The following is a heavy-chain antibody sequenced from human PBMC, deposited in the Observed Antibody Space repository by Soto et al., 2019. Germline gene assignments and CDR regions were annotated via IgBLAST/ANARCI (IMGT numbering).Heavy chain of an antibody. V-gene: IGHV3-21*01. CDR2: ISSSSSYI. Sequence: GGSLRLSXAASGVTFSSYSMNWVRQAPGKGLEWVSSISSSSSYIYYADSVKGRFTISRDNAKNSLYLQMNSLRAEDTAVYYCARRGYDSSGYYYTPSAFDIWGQGTMVTVSS. CDR3: ARRGYDSSGYYYTPSAFDI. J-gene: IGHJ3*02. CDR1: GVTFSSYS. D-gene: IGHD3-22*01.